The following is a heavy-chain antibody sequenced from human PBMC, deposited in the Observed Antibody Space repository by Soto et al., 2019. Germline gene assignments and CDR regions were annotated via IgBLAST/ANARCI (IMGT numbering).Heavy chain of an antibody. V-gene: IGHV4-59*11. CDR2: VYYSGGT. CDR3: ARGNDWKSSTFDI. D-gene: IGHD2-21*01. J-gene: IGHJ3*02. Sequence: QVQLQESGPGLVKPSETLSLTCTVAGGSLTDHYWNWFRQSPGKGLHWIGYVYYSGGTNYNPSLKSQVTMSVDTSKNQFSLNLRSVTAADTALYYCARGNDWKSSTFDIWGQGTMVSVSS. CDR1: GGSLTDHY.